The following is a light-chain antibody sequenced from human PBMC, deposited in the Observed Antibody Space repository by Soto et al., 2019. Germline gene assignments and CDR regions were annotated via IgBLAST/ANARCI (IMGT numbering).Light chain of an antibody. CDR1: SSDVGGYNS. CDR2: DVT. J-gene: IGLJ1*01. Sequence: QFVLTQPASVSGAPGQSITISCTCTSSDVGGYNSVSWYRQDPGKAPKLMIYDVTNRPSGVSNRFSGSKSGNTASLTISGLQAEDEADYYCSSFTSSITYVFGTGTKVT. V-gene: IGLV2-14*01. CDR3: SSFTSSITYV.